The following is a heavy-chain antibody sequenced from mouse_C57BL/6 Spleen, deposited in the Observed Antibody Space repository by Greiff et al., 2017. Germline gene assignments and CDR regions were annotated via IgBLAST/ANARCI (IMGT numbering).Heavy chain of an antibody. V-gene: IGHV1-82*01. J-gene: IGHJ1*03. CDR1: GYAFSSSW. Sequence: VKLMESGPELVKPGASVKISCKASGYAFSSSWMNWVKQRPGKGLEWIGRIYPGDGDTNYNGKFKGKATLTADKSSSTAYMQLSSLTSEDSAVYFCARNYYDYDEGYFDVWGTGTTVTVSS. D-gene: IGHD2-4*01. CDR2: IYPGDGDT. CDR3: ARNYYDYDEGYFDV.